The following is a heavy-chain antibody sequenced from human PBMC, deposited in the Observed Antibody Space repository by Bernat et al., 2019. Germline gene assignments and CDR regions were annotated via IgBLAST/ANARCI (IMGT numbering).Heavy chain of an antibody. V-gene: IGHV3-23*01. CDR2: IGGSDGIT. D-gene: IGHD4-17*01. Sequence: EVQLLESGGGLVQPGGSLRLSCAASGFIFSSYDMNWVRQAPGKGLEWVSAIGGSDGITYYADSVKGRFTISRDNSKNTLSLQMNSLRAEDTAKYYCAKGAGGDYERVWGQGTTVTVSS. J-gene: IGHJ6*02. CDR1: GFIFSSYD. CDR3: AKGAGGDYERV.